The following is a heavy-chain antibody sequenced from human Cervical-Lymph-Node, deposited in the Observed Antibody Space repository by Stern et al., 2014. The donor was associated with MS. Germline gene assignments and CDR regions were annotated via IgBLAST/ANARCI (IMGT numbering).Heavy chain of an antibody. V-gene: IGHV2-26*01. CDR3: ARINVGPTFYSPFDY. CDR2: IFSNDEK. D-gene: IGHD2/OR15-2a*01. J-gene: IGHJ4*02. Sequence: QVTLKESGPVLVKPTETLTLTCTVSGFSLSNTQMGVTWIRQPTGKALEWLAHIFSNDEKSYNTSLKSRLTISKDTSKSQVVLTLTNMDPVDTATYYCARINVGPTFYSPFDYWGQGALVTVSS. CDR1: GFSLSNTQMG.